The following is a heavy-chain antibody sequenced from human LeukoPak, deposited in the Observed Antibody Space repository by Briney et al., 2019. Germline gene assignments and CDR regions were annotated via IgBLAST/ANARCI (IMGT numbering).Heavy chain of an antibody. CDR1: GFTFRNYG. J-gene: IGHJ4*02. CDR3: ARDRDRRNLGSLDY. Sequence: GGSLRLSCAASGFTFRNYGMHCLRQAPGKGLEWVAVISYDGSNKYYADSVKGRFTISRDNSKNTLYLQMNSLRAEDTAVYYCARDRDRRNLGSLDYWGQGTLVTVSS. D-gene: IGHD1-14*01. V-gene: IGHV3-30*03. CDR2: ISYDGSNK.